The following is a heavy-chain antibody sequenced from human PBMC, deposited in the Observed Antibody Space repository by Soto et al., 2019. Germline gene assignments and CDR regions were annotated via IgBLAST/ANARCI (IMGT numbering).Heavy chain of an antibody. J-gene: IGHJ4*02. CDR3: ARAPRGNYGYPSYFDY. CDR1: GCSISSGGYS. D-gene: IGHD3-10*01. V-gene: IGHV4-30-2*01. CDR2: IYHSGST. Sequence: PSDTLSLTCAVSGCSISSGGYSWSWIRQPPGKGLEWIGYIYHSGSTYYNPSLKSRVTISVDRSKNQFSLKLSSVTAADTAVYYCARAPRGNYGYPSYFDYWGQVTLVTVS.